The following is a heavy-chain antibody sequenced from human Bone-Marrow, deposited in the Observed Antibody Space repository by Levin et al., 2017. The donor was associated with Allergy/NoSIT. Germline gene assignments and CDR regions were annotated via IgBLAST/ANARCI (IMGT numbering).Heavy chain of an antibody. D-gene: IGHD6-13*01. CDR1: GYTFTTYY. Sequence: ASVKVSCKASGYTFTTYYIHWVRQAPGQGLEWMGIVNPSGDTTNYAQKFQGRVTMSRDTSTSTVYMELSSLRSEDTAVYYCARADINPAYSSSWYFDSWGQGTRVTVSS. V-gene: IGHV1-46*01. CDR3: ARADINPAYSSSWYFDS. J-gene: IGHJ4*02. CDR2: VNPSGDTT.